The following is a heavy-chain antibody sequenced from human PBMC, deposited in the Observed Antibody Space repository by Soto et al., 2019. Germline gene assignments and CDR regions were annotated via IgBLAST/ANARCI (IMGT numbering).Heavy chain of an antibody. CDR3: PLGFIFTFGVLPSFPFLAF. Sequence: SPAHSLTCASCGDRVSRNRAAWNWIRKSPSRGLEWLGRTYYRSKWYNDYAVSVKSRITINPDTSKNQFSLQLNSVTPEDTAVFSFPLGFIFTFGVLPSFPFLAFWPNGTSVPVS. D-gene: IGHD3-10*01. CDR2: TYYRSKWYN. CDR1: GDRVSRNRAA. J-gene: IGHJ6*03. V-gene: IGHV6-1*01.